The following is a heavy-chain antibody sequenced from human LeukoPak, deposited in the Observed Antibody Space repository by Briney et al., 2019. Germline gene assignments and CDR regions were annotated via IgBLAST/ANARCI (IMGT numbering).Heavy chain of an antibody. CDR3: ARDGHGPYDY. V-gene: IGHV3-20*04. J-gene: IGHJ4*02. CDR1: GFTFDDYG. Sequence: PVGSLRLSCAASGFTFDDYGMSWVRQAPGKGLEWVSGINWDGGSTGYADPVKGRFTISRDNAKNSLYLQMNSLRAEDTALYYCARDGHGPYDYWGQGTLVTVSS. CDR2: INWDGGST.